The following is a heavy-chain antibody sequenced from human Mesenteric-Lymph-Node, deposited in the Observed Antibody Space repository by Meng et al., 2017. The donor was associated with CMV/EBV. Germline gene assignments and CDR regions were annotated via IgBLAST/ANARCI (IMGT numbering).Heavy chain of an antibody. D-gene: IGHD6-6*01. V-gene: IGHV3-53*01. CDR1: GFTFSSYT. Sequence: GGSLRLSCAASGFTFSSYTMNWVRQAPGKGLEWVSVIYSGGSTYYADSVKGRFTISRDNSKNTLYLQMNSLRAEDTAVYYCARDFRSSSSTVWGQGTLVTVSS. CDR2: IYSGGST. CDR3: ARDFRSSSSTV. J-gene: IGHJ4*02.